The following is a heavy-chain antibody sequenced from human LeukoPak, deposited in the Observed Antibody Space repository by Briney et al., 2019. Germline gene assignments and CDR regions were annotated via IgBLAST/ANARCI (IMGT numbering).Heavy chain of an antibody. Sequence: GASVKVSCKASGYTFTNYHMHWVRQTPGQALEWMGILTPNSGDTTYAQKFQGRVTMTRDTSTSTVYMELSSLRSEDTAVYYCARAKYYDSSGPWDYWGQGTLVTVSS. CDR3: ARAKYYDSSGPWDY. CDR2: LTPNSGDT. D-gene: IGHD3-22*01. CDR1: GYTFTNYH. V-gene: IGHV1-46*01. J-gene: IGHJ4*02.